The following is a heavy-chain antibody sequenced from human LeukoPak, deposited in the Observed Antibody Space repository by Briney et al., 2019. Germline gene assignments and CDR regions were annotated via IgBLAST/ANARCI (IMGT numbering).Heavy chain of an antibody. Sequence: ASVKVSCKASGYTFTGYYIHWVRQAPGQGLEWMGWINPNSGGTSYARRFQGRVTMTRDTSISTAYMELSSLRSDDTAVYYCARPGYTSGWIRGDFGHWGLGTLDTVSS. CDR2: INPNSGGT. CDR3: ARPGYTSGWIRGDFGH. D-gene: IGHD6-25*01. J-gene: IGHJ4*02. CDR1: GYTFTGYY. V-gene: IGHV1-2*02.